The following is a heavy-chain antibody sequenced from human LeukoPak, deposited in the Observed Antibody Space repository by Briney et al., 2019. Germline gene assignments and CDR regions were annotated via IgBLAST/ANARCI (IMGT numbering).Heavy chain of an antibody. D-gene: IGHD4-11*01. CDR2: ISSSSSYI. Sequence: PGGSLRLSCAASGFTFSSYSMNWVRQAPGKGLEGVSSISSSSSYIYYADSVKGRFTISRHNAKNSLYLQMNSLRAEDTAVYCCARAAYSNYAFDYWGQGTLVTVSS. J-gene: IGHJ4*02. CDR1: GFTFSSYS. CDR3: ARAAYSNYAFDY. V-gene: IGHV3-21*01.